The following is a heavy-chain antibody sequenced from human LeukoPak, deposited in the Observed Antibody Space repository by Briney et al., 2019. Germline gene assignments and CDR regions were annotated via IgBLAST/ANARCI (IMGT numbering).Heavy chain of an antibody. J-gene: IGHJ4*02. V-gene: IGHV3-7*01. CDR2: MKEEGGEI. Sequence: GGSLRLFCAASGFTFSNYWMSCVPEAPGKGREGVANMKEEGGEINYVDSVTGRFTISRDNARGSLYLQMNSLRAEDTAVYYCVRDRGYSNFDYWGQGSLVTVSS. CDR1: GFTFSNYW. D-gene: IGHD4-11*01. CDR3: VRDRGYSNFDY.